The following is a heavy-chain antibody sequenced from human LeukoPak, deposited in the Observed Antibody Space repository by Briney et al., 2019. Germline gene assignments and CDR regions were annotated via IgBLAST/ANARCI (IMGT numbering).Heavy chain of an antibody. V-gene: IGHV3-33*01. Sequence: GGSLRLSCAASGLTFSSYGMHWVRQAPGKGLEWVAVIWYDGSNKYCADSVKGRFTISRDNSKNTLYLQMKSLRAEDTAVYYCARDHHSSGYYGYFDYWGQGTLVTVSS. J-gene: IGHJ4*02. CDR2: IWYDGSNK. CDR1: GLTFSSYG. D-gene: IGHD3-22*01. CDR3: ARDHHSSGYYGYFDY.